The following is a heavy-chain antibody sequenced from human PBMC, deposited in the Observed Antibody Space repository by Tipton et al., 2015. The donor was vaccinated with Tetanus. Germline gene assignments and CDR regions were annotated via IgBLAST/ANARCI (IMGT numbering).Heavy chain of an antibody. CDR1: GFIFSSYG. V-gene: IGHV3-33*01. CDR2: SWYDGTDK. Sequence: FLRLSCAASGFIFSSYGIHWVRQAPGKGLEWVAVSWYDGTDKYYADSVKGRFTISRDNSKNTLYLQMNSLRAEDTAVYYCAREADCSGGSCFSWDFDNWGQGTQVTVSS. J-gene: IGHJ4*02. D-gene: IGHD2-15*01. CDR3: AREADCSGGSCFSWDFDN.